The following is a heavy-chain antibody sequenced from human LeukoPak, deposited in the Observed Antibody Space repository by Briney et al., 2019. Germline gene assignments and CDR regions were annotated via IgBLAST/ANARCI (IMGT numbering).Heavy chain of an antibody. Sequence: GGSLRLSCATSGFTFSSYAMSWVRQAPEERLGRVSAIRGSGGSTYYADSVKGRFTISRDNSKNTLYLQMNSLRAEDTAVYYCAKGTSPYYYGMDVWGQGTTVTVSS. D-gene: IGHD1-7*01. CDR1: GFTFSSYA. CDR3: AKGTSPYYYGMDV. CDR2: IRGSGGST. V-gene: IGHV3-23*01. J-gene: IGHJ6*02.